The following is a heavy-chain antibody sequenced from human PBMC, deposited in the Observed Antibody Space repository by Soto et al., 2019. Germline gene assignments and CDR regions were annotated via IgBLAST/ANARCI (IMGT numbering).Heavy chain of an antibody. J-gene: IGHJ4*02. CDR3: ARVQFRGDFDY. CDR2: INAGNGNT. Sequence: ASVKVSCKASGYTFTSYAMHWVRQAPGQRLEWMGWINAGNGNTKYSQKFQGRVTITRDTSASTAYMELSSLRSGDTAVYYCARVQFRGDFDYWGQGTLVTVSS. CDR1: GYTFTSYA. V-gene: IGHV1-3*01. D-gene: IGHD1-1*01.